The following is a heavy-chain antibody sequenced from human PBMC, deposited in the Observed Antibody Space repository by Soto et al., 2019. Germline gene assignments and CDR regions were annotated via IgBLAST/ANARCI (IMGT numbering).Heavy chain of an antibody. D-gene: IGHD2-15*01. CDR1: GYSFTNYW. V-gene: IGHV5-51*01. Sequence: PGESLKISCKDSGYSFTNYWIGWVRQMPWKGLEWMGLIYPDDSDTRYSPSFRGQVTISADKSSSAAYLQLSSLKASDTAMYYCARGPIAVVVAAWSFDYWGKESLVTVAS. CDR3: ARGPIAVVVAAWSFDY. CDR2: IYPDDSDT. J-gene: IGHJ4*02.